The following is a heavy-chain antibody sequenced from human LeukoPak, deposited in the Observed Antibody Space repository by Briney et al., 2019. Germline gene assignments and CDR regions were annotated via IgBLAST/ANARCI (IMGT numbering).Heavy chain of an antibody. D-gene: IGHD6-19*01. J-gene: IGHJ4*02. CDR1: GYSISSGYY. V-gene: IGHV4-38-2*02. CDR3: ARDSALAQAVMFGY. CDR2: IDHSGST. Sequence: ASETLSLTCTVSGYSISSGYYWGWIRQPPGKGLEWTGSIDHSGSTYYNPSLKSRITISVDTSKNQFSLKLSSVTAADTAVYYCARDSALAQAVMFGYWGRGTLVTVSS.